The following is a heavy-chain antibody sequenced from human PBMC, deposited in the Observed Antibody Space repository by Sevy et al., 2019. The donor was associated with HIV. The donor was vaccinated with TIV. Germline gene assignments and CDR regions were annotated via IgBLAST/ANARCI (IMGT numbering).Heavy chain of an antibody. D-gene: IGHD3-10*01. CDR3: ARVSRDTFNYGSGRVYYYYYMDV. V-gene: IGHV4-59*01. CDR1: GGSISSYY. CDR2: IYYSGST. J-gene: IGHJ6*03. Sequence: SETLSLTCTISGGSISSYYWSWIRQPPGKELEWIGYIYYSGSTNYNPSLKSRVTISVDTSKNQFSLKLRSVTAADTAVYYCARVSRDTFNYGSGRVYYYYYMDVWGKGTTVTVSS.